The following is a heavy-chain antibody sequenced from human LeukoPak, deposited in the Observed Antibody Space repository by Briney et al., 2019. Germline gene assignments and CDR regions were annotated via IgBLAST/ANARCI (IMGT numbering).Heavy chain of an antibody. J-gene: IGHJ5*02. V-gene: IGHV3-23*01. D-gene: IGHD5-12*01. CDR1: GFTFSTYG. CDR2: LSANGGDT. Sequence: GESLRLSCAASGFTFSTYGMSWVRQAPGKGLEWVSALSANGGDTYYADSVKGRFTISRDNSKNTRYLQMNRLRAEDTAVYYCARHYSGYDFAWFDPWGQGTLVTVSS. CDR3: ARHYSGYDFAWFDP.